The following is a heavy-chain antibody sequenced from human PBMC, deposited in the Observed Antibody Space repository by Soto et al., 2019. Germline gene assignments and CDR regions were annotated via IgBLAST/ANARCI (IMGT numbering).Heavy chain of an antibody. D-gene: IGHD2-8*01. CDR3: VRADETLIYWSFDL. J-gene: IGHJ2*01. V-gene: IGHV4-59*02. CDR1: GGAVGYDY. Sequence: QVQLQESGPGLVKPSETLSLTCTVSGGAVGYDYWSWIRQPPGKGLEWIGNFYYGGRYYNPSLKSRVSISADASKNQLSLKLTSVTAADTAVYYCVRADETLIYWSFDLWGRGTLVRVSS. CDR2: FYYGGR.